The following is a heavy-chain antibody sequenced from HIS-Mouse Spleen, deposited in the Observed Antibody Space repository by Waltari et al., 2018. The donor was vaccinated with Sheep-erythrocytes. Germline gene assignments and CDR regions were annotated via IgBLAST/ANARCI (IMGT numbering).Heavy chain of an antibody. CDR1: GYTFTGYY. CDR3: ASGVIPYGSGSYFLDY. Sequence: QVQLVQSGAAVKKPGASVKVSCKASGYTFTGYYMHWGRQAPGQGLERMGLINPDSDGTNYAQKLQGRVTMTRDTSTSTAYMELSRLRSDDTAVYYCASGVIPYGSGSYFLDYWGQGTLVTVSS. V-gene: IGHV1-2*02. CDR2: INPDSDGT. D-gene: IGHD3-10*01. J-gene: IGHJ4*02.